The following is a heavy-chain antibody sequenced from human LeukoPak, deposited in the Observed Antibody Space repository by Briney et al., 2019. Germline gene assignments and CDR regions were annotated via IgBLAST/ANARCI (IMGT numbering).Heavy chain of an antibody. V-gene: IGHV3-23*01. J-gene: IGHJ3*02. CDR2: ISGSGGST. CDR3: AKDAYYYDSSGYSPYDAFDI. CDR1: GFTFSSYA. D-gene: IGHD3-22*01. Sequence: GASLRLSCAASGFTFSSYAMSWVRQAPGKGLEWVSAISGSGGSTYYADSAKGRFTISRDNSKNTLYLQMNSLRAEDTAVYYCAKDAYYYDSSGYSPYDAFDIWGQGTMVTVSS.